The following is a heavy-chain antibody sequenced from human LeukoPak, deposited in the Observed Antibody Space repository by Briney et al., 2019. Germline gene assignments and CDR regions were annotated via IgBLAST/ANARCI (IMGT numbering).Heavy chain of an antibody. Sequence: GGSLRLSCAASGFTFDDYGMSWVRQAPGKGLEWVSGINWNGGSTGYADSVKVRFTISRDNAKNSLYLQMNSLRAEDTALYYCARDTVPAGYYYYYYMDVWGKGTTVTVSS. CDR1: GFTFDDYG. CDR2: INWNGGST. V-gene: IGHV3-20*04. CDR3: ARDTVPAGYYYYYYMDV. D-gene: IGHD2-2*01. J-gene: IGHJ6*03.